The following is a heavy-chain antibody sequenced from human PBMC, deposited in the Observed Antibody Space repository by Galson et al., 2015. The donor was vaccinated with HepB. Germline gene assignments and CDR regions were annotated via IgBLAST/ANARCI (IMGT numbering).Heavy chain of an antibody. Sequence: SLRLSCAASGFTFSSYGMHWVRQAPGKGLEWVAVIWYDGSNKYYADSVKGRFTISRDDSKNTLYLQMNSLRAEDTAVYYCARDGWPDRTGTTWGWFDPWGQGTLVTVSS. CDR1: GFTFSSYG. D-gene: IGHD1-1*01. CDR3: ARDGWPDRTGTTWGWFDP. CDR2: IWYDGSNK. J-gene: IGHJ5*02. V-gene: IGHV3-33*01.